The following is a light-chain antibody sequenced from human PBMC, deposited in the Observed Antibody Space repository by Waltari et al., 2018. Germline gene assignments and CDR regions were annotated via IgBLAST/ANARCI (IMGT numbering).Light chain of an antibody. V-gene: IGLV2-14*03. CDR2: DVN. J-gene: IGLJ3*02. CDR3: SSYTSSSTWV. CDR1: SSDVGSYNY. Sequence: QSALTQPASVSGSPGQSITISCTGTSSDVGSYNYVSWYKQHPGKAPKLMLYDVNTRPSGVSNRFSGSKSGNTASLTISGFQAEDEADYYCSSYTSSSTWVFGGGTKLTVL.